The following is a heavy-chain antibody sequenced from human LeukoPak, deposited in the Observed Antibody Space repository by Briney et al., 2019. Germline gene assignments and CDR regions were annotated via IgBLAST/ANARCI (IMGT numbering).Heavy chain of an antibody. CDR3: ARDGGDGYNHDAFDI. D-gene: IGHD5-24*01. Sequence: GGCLRLSCAASGFTFSSYAMHWVRQAPGKGLEWVAIISSDGTNKYYPDSVKGRFTISRDNSKNTVYLQMNSLRPEDTAVYYCARDGGDGYNHDAFDIWGQGTMVIVSS. CDR1: GFTFSSYA. J-gene: IGHJ3*02. V-gene: IGHV3-30-3*01. CDR2: ISSDGTNK.